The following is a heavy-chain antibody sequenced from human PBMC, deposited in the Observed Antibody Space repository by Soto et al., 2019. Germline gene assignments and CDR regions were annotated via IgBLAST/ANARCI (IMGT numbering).Heavy chain of an antibody. CDR3: ATLTYCSSASCPNYYYVIDV. Sequence: EVQLVESGGGLVMPGGSLRLSCAASGFTFTTYSLTWVRQAPGKGLEWVASIGSSSNYIYYADSVKGRFTISRDNAKKAHFLQINNLRTESTAVYYSATLTYCSSASCPNYYYVIDVWGQGTTVTVSS. V-gene: IGHV3-21*02. J-gene: IGHJ6*02. CDR2: IGSSSNYI. D-gene: IGHD2-2*01. CDR1: GFTFTTYS.